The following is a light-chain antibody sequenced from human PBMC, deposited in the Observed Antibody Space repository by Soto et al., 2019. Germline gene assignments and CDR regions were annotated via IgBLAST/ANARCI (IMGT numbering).Light chain of an antibody. J-gene: IGLJ2*01. CDR3: CSYAGSSTVG. CDR1: SSDVGSYNL. Sequence: QSALTQPASVSGSPGQSITISCTGTSSDVGSYNLVSWYQQHPGKAPKLMIYEGSKRPSGVSNRFSGSKSGNTASLTISGLQGEDEADYYCCSYAGSSTVGFGGGTKLTVL. CDR2: EGS. V-gene: IGLV2-23*01.